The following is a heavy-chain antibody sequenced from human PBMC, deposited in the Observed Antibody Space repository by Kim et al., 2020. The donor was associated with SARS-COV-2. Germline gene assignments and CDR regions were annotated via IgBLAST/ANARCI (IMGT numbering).Heavy chain of an antibody. CDR3: ARDRSGDNYYYGLDV. CDR1: GYTFSRYG. Sequence: ASVKVSCKASGYTFSRYGISWVRQAPGKGLEGMGWVSDYDTRTNYGKKFQGRVTMTTDTGTSTVFMELRSLRSDDTAVYYCARDRSGDNYYYGLDVWGQGTTVIVS. D-gene: IGHD3-22*01. CDR2: VSDYDTRT. V-gene: IGHV1-18*01. J-gene: IGHJ6*02.